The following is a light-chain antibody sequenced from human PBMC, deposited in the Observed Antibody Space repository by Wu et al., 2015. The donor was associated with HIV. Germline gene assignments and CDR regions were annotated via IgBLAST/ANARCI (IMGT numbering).Light chain of an antibody. Sequence: DIQMTQSPSTLSASVGERVTITCRASQSISTWLAWYQQKPGKAPKLLIYKASILETGVPSRFSGSGSGTEFTLTITSLQPDDFATYYCQQYNSYSVSFGQGTKLEIK. CDR3: QQYNSYSVS. CDR1: QSISTW. CDR2: KAS. V-gene: IGKV1-5*03. J-gene: IGKJ2*03.